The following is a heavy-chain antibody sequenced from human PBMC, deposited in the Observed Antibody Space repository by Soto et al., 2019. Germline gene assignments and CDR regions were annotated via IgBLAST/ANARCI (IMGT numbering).Heavy chain of an antibody. V-gene: IGHV1-69*06. J-gene: IGHJ4*02. D-gene: IGHD1-26*01. CDR3: ARQYSGSYYYFDY. CDR2: IIPIFGTA. Sequence: SVKVSCKASGGAFSSYAISWVRQAPGQGLEWMGGIIPIFGTANYAQKFQGRVTITADKSTSTAYMELSSLRSEDTAMYYCARQYSGSYYYFDYWGQGTLVTVSS. CDR1: GGAFSSYA.